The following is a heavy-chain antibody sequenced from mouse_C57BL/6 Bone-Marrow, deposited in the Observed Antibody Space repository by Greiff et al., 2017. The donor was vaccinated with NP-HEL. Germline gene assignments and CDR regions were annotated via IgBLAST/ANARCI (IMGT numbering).Heavy chain of an antibody. CDR1: GYTFTSYW. Sequence: VQLQQSGAELVRPGSSVKLSCKASGYTFTSYWMDWVKQRPGQGLEWIGNIYPSDSETHYNQKFKDKATLTVDKSSSTAYMQLSSLTSEDSAVYYCARGGYYGSSYGYFDVWGTGTTVTVSS. CDR2: IYPSDSET. V-gene: IGHV1-61*01. J-gene: IGHJ1*03. CDR3: ARGGYYGSSYGYFDV. D-gene: IGHD1-1*01.